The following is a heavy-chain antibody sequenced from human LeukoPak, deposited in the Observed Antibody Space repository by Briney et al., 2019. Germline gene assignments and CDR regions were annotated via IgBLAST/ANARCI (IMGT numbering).Heavy chain of an antibody. CDR3: AKDSGDFWSGSLY. J-gene: IGHJ4*02. D-gene: IGHD3-3*01. CDR2: ISYDGSTK. V-gene: IGHV3-30*04. Sequence: GGSLRLSCAASGFTFSSHALHWVRQAPGKGLEWVAVISYDGSTKYYADSVKGRFTISRDNSKNTLYLQMNSLRAEDTAVYYCAKDSGDFWSGSLYWGQGTLVTVSS. CDR1: GFTFSSHA.